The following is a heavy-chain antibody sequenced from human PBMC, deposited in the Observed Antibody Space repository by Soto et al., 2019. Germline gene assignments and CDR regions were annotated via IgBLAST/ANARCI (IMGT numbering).Heavy chain of an antibody. CDR3: ARAWWLRRQEYYFDI. J-gene: IGHJ4*02. CDR1: GGSIDRTGYF. V-gene: IGHV4-31*03. Sequence: PSETLSLTCSVSGGSIDRTGYFRSWIRQPPGQGLEWIGYIYYGGTTFYNPSLKSRSTLSLDTDENRFSLNLTSVTAADTAVYYCARAWWLRRQEYYFDIWGQGILVTVSS. D-gene: IGHD2-21*01. CDR2: IYYGGTT.